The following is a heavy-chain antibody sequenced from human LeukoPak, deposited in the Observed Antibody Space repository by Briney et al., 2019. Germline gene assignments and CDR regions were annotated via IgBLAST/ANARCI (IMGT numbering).Heavy chain of an antibody. D-gene: IGHD6-6*01. Sequence: GGSLRLSCAASGFTFDDYAMHWVRQAPGKGLEWVSGISWNSGSIGYADSVKGRFTISRDNAKNSLYLQMNSLRAEDMAFYYCAKGRYSFSSSSVFDYWGQGTLVTVSS. CDR2: ISWNSGSI. V-gene: IGHV3-9*03. CDR1: GFTFDDYA. J-gene: IGHJ4*02. CDR3: AKGRYSFSSSSVFDY.